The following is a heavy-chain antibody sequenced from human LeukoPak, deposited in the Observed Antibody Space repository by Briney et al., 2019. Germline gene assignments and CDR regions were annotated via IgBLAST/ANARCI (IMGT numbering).Heavy chain of an antibody. D-gene: IGHD1-1*01. CDR3: ARGWNPMTPGWFDP. J-gene: IGHJ5*02. CDR2: INSDGSST. Sequence: QPGGSLRLSCAASGFTFSSYWMHWVRQAPGKGLVWVPRINSDGSSTSYADSVKGRFTISRDNAKNTLYLQMNSLRAEDTAVYYCARGWNPMTPGWFDPWGQGTLVTVSS. V-gene: IGHV3-74*01. CDR1: GFTFSSYW.